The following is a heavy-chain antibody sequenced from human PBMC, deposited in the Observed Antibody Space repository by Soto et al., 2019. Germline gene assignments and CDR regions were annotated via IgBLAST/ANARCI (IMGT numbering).Heavy chain of an antibody. CDR3: ARRVHESGYDLDHFDY. CDR2: IYYSGST. J-gene: IGHJ4*02. D-gene: IGHD5-12*01. V-gene: IGHV4-59*01. CDR1: GGSISSYY. Sequence: SETLSLTCTVSGGSISSYYWSWIRQPPGKGLEWIGYIYYSGSTNYNPSLKSRVTISVDTSKNQFSLKLSSVTAADTAVYYCARRVHESGYDLDHFDYWGQGTLVTVSS.